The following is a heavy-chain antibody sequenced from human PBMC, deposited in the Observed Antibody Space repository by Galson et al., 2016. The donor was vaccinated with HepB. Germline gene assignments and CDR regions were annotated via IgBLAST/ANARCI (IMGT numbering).Heavy chain of an antibody. CDR1: GFSFSSYW. V-gene: IGHV3-74*01. CDR2: INGDGSST. CDR3: ARRDIPMANDY. D-gene: IGHD5-18*01. Sequence: SLRLSCAASGFSFSSYWMHWVRQAPGKGLVWVSRINGDGSSTSYADYVKGRFTISRDNAKNTLYLQMNSLRAEDTAVYFCARRDIPMANDYWGQEVLVTVSS. J-gene: IGHJ4*02.